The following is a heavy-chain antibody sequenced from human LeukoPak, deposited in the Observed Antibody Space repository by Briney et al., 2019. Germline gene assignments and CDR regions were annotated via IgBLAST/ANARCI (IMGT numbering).Heavy chain of an antibody. V-gene: IGHV4-61*02. CDR2: IYTSGST. CDR3: ARVNPTIFDSSYMDV. J-gene: IGHJ6*03. D-gene: IGHD3-3*01. CDR1: GGSISSGSYY. Sequence: PSETLSLTCTVSGGSISSGSYYWSWIRQPAGKGLEWIGRIYTSGSTNYNPSLKSRVTISVDTSKNQFSLKLSSVTAADTAVYYCARVNPTIFDSSYMDVWGKGTTVTVSS.